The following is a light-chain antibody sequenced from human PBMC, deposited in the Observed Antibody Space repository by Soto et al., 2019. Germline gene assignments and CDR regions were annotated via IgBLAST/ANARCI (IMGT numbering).Light chain of an antibody. CDR1: ESVSTY. Sequence: EIVLTQSPATLSLSPGETATLSCGASESVSTYLAWYQQKPGQAPRLLIYDASHRATGTPARFSGSGSMTDFNLTISSLAPEDSAVYYCQHRRNTFTGGPGTKVEIK. CDR2: DAS. CDR3: QHRRNTFT. V-gene: IGKV3-11*01. J-gene: IGKJ3*01.